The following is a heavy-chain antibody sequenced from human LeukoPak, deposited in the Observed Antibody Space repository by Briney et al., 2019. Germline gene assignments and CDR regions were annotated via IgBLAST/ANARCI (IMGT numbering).Heavy chain of an antibody. V-gene: IGHV1-2*02. CDR1: GYTFTGYY. CDR2: INPNSGGT. D-gene: IGHD6-13*01. CDR3: ARDVTYSSSWYDY. J-gene: IGHJ4*02. Sequence: ASVKVSCKASGYTFTGYYTHWVRQAPGQGLEWMGWINPNSGGTNYAQKFQGRVTMTRDTSISTAYMELSRLRSDDTAVYYCARDVTYSSSWYDYWGQGTLVTVSS.